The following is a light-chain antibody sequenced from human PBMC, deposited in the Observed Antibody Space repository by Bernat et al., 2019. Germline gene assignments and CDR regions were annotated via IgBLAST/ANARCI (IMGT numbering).Light chain of an antibody. V-gene: IGKV3-15*01. CDR1: QNVDSN. CDR2: SSS. J-gene: IGKJ4*02. CDR3: QKYNNWPPLT. Sequence: EIMMTQSPATLSVSPGERATLSCRASQNVDSNLAWYQPQPGHAPRLLIYSSSTRATGIPARFSGSGSGTAFTLTISSLQSEDFAVYYCQKYNNWPPLTFGGGTKVDMK.